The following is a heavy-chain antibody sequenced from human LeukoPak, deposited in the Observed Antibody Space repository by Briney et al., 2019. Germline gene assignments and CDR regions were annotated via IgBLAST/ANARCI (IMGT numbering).Heavy chain of an antibody. J-gene: IGHJ3*02. CDR1: GFTFSTYW. Sequence: GGSLRLSCAASGFTFSTYWMNWVRQAPGKGLEWVAIIKQDGSEEFYVDSVKGRFIISRDNAKNSLYLQMNSLRVEDTAVYYCARRTYYYDSSGYGDAFDIWGQGTMVTVSS. V-gene: IGHV3-7*02. CDR3: ARRTYYYDSSGYGDAFDI. D-gene: IGHD3-22*01. CDR2: IKQDGSEE.